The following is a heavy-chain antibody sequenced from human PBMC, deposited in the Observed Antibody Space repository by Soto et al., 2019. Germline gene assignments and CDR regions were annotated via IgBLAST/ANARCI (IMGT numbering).Heavy chain of an antibody. CDR1: GGTFSSYT. CDR3: ARLVDTADFDY. CDR2: IIPILGIA. Sequence: SVKFSCKASGGTFSSYTISWVRQAPGQGLEWMGRIIPILGIANYAQKFQGRVTITADKSTSTAYMELSSLRSEDTAVYYCARLVDTADFDYWGQGTLVTVSS. J-gene: IGHJ4*02. D-gene: IGHD5-18*01. V-gene: IGHV1-69*02.